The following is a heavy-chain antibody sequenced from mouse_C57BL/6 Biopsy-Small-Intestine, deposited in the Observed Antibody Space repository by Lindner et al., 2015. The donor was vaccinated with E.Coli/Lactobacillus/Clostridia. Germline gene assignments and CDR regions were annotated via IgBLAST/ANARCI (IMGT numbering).Heavy chain of an antibody. V-gene: IGHV1-84*02. Sequence: SVKVSCKASGYTFTDYDINWVRQATGQGLEWMGWMNPNSGDTGYAQQFQGRVTMTRDTSISTAYMELSSLRAEDTAVYYCARLWFADAVRSDFWGQGTLVTVSS. CDR1: GYTFTDYD. D-gene: IGHD2-2*01. CDR3: ARLWFADAVRSDF. J-gene: IGHJ4*01. CDR2: MNPNSGDT.